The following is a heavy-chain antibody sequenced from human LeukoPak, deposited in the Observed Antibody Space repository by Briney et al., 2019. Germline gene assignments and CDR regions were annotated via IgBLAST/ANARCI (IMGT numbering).Heavy chain of an antibody. D-gene: IGHD3-22*01. CDR2: IIPIFGTA. CDR3: ARGGNNHYYHSNPFDY. V-gene: IGHV1-69*13. Sequence: SVKVSCKASGGTFSSYAISWVRQAPGQGLEWMGGIIPIFGTANYAQKFQGRVTITADESMSTAYMELSSLRSEDTAVYYCARGGNNHYYHSNPFDYWGQGTLVTVSS. J-gene: IGHJ4*02. CDR1: GGTFSSYA.